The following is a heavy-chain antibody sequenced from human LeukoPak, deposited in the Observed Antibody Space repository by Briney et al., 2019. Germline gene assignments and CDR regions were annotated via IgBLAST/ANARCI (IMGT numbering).Heavy chain of an antibody. CDR1: GFSFNIHA. CDR2: IGSPGET. Sequence: GGSLRLSCAASGFSFNIHAMTWVRQAPGKGLEWISTIGSPGETFYADSVKGRFTVSRDNSRSTLYLQTDSLRAEDAAVYYCAKDATPQNSIWDYFDCWGQGTLLTISS. CDR3: AKDATPQNSIWDYFDC. V-gene: IGHV3-23*01. J-gene: IGHJ4*02. D-gene: IGHD1-7*01.